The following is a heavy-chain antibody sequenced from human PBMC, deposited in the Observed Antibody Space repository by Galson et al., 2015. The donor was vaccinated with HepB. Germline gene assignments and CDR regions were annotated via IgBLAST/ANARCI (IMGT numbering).Heavy chain of an antibody. CDR2: ISAYNGNT. Sequence: SVKVSCKASGYTFTSYGISWVRQAPGQGLEWMGWISAYNGNTNYAQKLQGRVTMTTNTSTSTAYMELRSLRSDDTAVYYCARDQGWHYDSSGYGEAFDPWGQGTLVTVSS. V-gene: IGHV1-18*04. CDR1: GYTFTSYG. D-gene: IGHD3-22*01. J-gene: IGHJ5*02. CDR3: ARDQGWHYDSSGYGEAFDP.